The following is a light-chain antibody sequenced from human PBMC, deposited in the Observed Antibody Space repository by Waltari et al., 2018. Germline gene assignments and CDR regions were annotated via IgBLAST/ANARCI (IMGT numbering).Light chain of an antibody. J-gene: IGKJ3*01. CDR2: GAS. CDR3: QQYGSSPPFT. CDR1: QSVSSSY. V-gene: IGKV3-20*01. Sequence: EIVLTQSPGTLSLSPGERDTLPCRASQSVSSSYLAWYQQQPGQAPRLLIYGASSRATGIPDRFSGSGSGTDFTLTISRLEPEDFAVYYCQQYGSSPPFTFGPGTKVDIK.